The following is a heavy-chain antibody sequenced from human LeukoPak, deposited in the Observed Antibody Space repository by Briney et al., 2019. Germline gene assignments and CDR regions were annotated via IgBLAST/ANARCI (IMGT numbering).Heavy chain of an antibody. CDR1: GGSFRGYY. CDR2: INHSGST. D-gene: IGHD6-13*01. CDR3: ARVLAAAGTGFDY. V-gene: IGHV4-34*01. J-gene: IGHJ4*02. Sequence: SETLSLTCAVYGGSFRGYYWSWIRQPPGKGLEWIGEINHSGSTNYNPSLKSRVTISVDTSKNQFSLKLSSVTAADTAVYYCARVLAAAGTGFDYWGQGTLVTVSS.